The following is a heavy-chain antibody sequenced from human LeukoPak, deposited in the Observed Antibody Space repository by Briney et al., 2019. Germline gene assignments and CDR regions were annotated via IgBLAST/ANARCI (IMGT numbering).Heavy chain of an antibody. Sequence: PGGSLRLSCAASGFTFSSYWMSWVRQAPGKGLEWVANIKQDGSEKYYVDSVRGRFTISRDTSKNTVFLQMNSLRADDTAVYYCAKDRAYPNDVFDIWGQGTMVTVSS. CDR3: AKDRAYPNDVFDI. J-gene: IGHJ3*02. CDR2: IKQDGSEK. D-gene: IGHD2-21*01. V-gene: IGHV3-7*03. CDR1: GFTFSSYW.